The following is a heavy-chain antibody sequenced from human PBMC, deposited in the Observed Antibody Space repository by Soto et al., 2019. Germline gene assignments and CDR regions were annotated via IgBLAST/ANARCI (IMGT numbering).Heavy chain of an antibody. CDR1: GFTFSSYA. CDR3: ARAGGYCSSTSCYDSWFDP. D-gene: IGHD2-2*01. V-gene: IGHV3-30-3*01. J-gene: IGHJ5*02. CDR2: ISYDGSNK. Sequence: GGSLRLSCAASGFTFSSYAMHWVRQAPGKGLEWVAVISYDGSNKYYADSVKGRFTISRDNSKNTLYLQMNSLRAEDTAVYYCARAGGYCSSTSCYDSWFDPWGQGTLVTVSS.